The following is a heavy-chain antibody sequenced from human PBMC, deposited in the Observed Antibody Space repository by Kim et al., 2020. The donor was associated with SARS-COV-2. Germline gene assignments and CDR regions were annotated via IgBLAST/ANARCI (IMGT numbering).Heavy chain of an antibody. V-gene: IGHV3-23*01. CDR2: RGPSGST. CDR3: ARRGDY. Sequence: RGPSGSTYYSDSVRGRFTISRDNSKNTLYLQMNSLRAEDTAVYYCARRGDYWGQGTLVTVSS. J-gene: IGHJ4*02.